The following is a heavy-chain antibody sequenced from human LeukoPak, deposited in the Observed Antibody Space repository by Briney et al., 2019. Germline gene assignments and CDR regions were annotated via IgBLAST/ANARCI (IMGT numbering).Heavy chain of an antibody. D-gene: IGHD1-26*01. CDR3: AAYRNSGNLLADY. J-gene: IGHJ4*02. Sequence: ASVKVSCKTSGSTFTGYYIHWVRQAPGQGLECMGRINPGSGGTNYAQKFQGGVTMTSDTSISTAYMDLSGLRSDDTAVYYCAAYRNSGNLLADYWGQGTLVTVSS. CDR2: INPGSGGT. CDR1: GSTFTGYY. V-gene: IGHV1-2*06.